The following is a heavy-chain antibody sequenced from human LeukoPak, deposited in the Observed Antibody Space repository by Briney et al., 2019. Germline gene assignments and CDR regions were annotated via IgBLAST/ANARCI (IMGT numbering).Heavy chain of an antibody. Sequence: QAGGSLRLSCAASGFTVSGNYMTWVRQAPGRGLEWVSLIYAGGNTYYPASVKSRFTISRDNSKNTLYLQMNSLRAEDTAVYYCASGEWPQDYWGQGTLVTVSS. CDR3: ASGEWPQDY. J-gene: IGHJ4*02. V-gene: IGHV3-53*01. CDR1: GFTVSGNY. CDR2: IYAGGNT. D-gene: IGHD3-10*01.